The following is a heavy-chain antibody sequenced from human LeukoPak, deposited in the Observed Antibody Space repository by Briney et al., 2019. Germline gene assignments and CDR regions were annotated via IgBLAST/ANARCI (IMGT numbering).Heavy chain of an antibody. CDR1: GGSISSGGYY. Sequence: SQTLSLTCTVSGGSISSGGYYWSWIRQHPGKGLEWIGYIYYSGSTYYNPSLKSRVTISVDTSKNQFSLKLSSVTAADTAVYYCASTPFTMVRFLIDPWGQGTLVTVSS. CDR3: ASTPFTMVRFLIDP. D-gene: IGHD3-10*01. CDR2: IYYSGST. J-gene: IGHJ5*02. V-gene: IGHV4-31*03.